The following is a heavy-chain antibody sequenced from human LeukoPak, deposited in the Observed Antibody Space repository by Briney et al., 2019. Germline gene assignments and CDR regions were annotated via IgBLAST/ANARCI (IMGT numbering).Heavy chain of an antibody. CDR2: IYYSGST. Sequence: PSETLSLTCTVSGGSISSYYWSWIRQPPGKGLEWIGYIYYSGSTNYNPSLKSRVTISVDTSKNQFSLKLSSVTAADTAVYYCARVLAVTIPHFDYWGQGTLVTVSS. CDR3: ARVLAVTIPHFDY. V-gene: IGHV4-59*01. CDR1: GGSISSYY. D-gene: IGHD4-17*01. J-gene: IGHJ4*02.